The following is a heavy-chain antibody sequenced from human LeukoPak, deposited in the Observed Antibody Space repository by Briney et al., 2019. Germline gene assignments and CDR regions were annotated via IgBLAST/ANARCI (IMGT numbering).Heavy chain of an antibody. D-gene: IGHD3-16*01. J-gene: IGHJ3*02. Sequence: PGGSLRLSCAASGFTFRASWMTWVRQAPGKGLEWVATINHDGSERFYVDSVKGRFTISRDNAKNSVYLQLNSLRVEDTAVYYCARDSSGAWFGFVIWGLGTMVTVSS. CDR3: ARDSSGAWFGFVI. CDR1: GFTFRASW. CDR2: INHDGSER. V-gene: IGHV3-7*01.